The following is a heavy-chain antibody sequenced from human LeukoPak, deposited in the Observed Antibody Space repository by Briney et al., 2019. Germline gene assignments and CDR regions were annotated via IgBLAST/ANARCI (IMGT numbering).Heavy chain of an antibody. CDR3: ARSLGELSLYFDY. D-gene: IGHD3-16*02. Sequence: PGGSLRLSCAASGFTFSSYAMHWVRQAPGKGLEWVAVISYDGSNKYYADSVKGRFTISRDNSKNTLYLRMNSLRAEDTAVYYCARSLGELSLYFDYWGQGTLVTVSS. CDR1: GFTFSSYA. V-gene: IGHV3-30-3*01. CDR2: ISYDGSNK. J-gene: IGHJ4*02.